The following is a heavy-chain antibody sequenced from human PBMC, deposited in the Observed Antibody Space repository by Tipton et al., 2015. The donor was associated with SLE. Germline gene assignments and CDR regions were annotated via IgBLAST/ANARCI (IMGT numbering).Heavy chain of an antibody. CDR1: GGSISSGGYS. V-gene: IGHV4-30-4*07. D-gene: IGHD1-26*01. J-gene: IGHJ2*01. CDR3: ARDGSGSSNWYFDL. Sequence: TLSLTCAVSGGSISSGGYSWSWIRQPPGKGLEWIGYIYYSGSTYYNPSLKSRVTISVDTSKNQFSLKLSSVTAAGTAVYYCARDGSGSSNWYFDLWGRGTLVTVSS. CDR2: IYYSGST.